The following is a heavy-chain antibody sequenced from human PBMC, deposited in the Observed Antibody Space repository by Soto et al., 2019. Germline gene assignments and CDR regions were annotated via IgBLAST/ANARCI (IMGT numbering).Heavy chain of an antibody. CDR1: GLTFSNYD. CDR2: ISNDGSNK. Sequence: QVHLVESGGGVVQPGRSLRLSCAASGLTFSNYDMHWVRQAPGKGLEWVAVISNDGSNKYYADSVKGRFTISRDNSKNTLYVQMNSLRAEDTAVYYCAKDRRGKWIYVWNHAYGMDVWGQGTTVTVSS. CDR3: AKDRRGKWIYVWNHAYGMDV. V-gene: IGHV3-30*18. D-gene: IGHD5-12*01. J-gene: IGHJ6*02.